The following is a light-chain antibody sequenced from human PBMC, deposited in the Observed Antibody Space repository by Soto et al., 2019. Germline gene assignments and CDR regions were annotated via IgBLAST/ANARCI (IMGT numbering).Light chain of an antibody. V-gene: IGLV1-40*01. CDR1: SSKIGADYD. CDR3: QSYDSSLSAVV. J-gene: IGLJ3*02. CDR2: GNS. Sequence: QSVLTQPPSVSGAPGQSVTISCTGSSSKIGADYDVHWYQQLPGTAPKLLIYGNSNRPSGVPDRFSGSKSGTSASLAITGLQAEDEADYYCQSYDSSLSAVVFGGGTKVTVL.